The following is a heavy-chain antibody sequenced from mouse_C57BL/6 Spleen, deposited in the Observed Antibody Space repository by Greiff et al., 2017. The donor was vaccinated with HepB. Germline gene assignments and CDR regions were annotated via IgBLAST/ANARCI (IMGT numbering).Heavy chain of an antibody. CDR3: ARSMTTVVATPFDY. CDR2: IDPNSGGT. Sequence: QVQLQQPGAELVKPGASVKLSCKASGYTFTSYWLHWVKQRPGRGLEWIGRIDPNSGGTKYNEKFKSKATLTVDKPSSTAYMQLSSLTSEDSAVYYCARSMTTVVATPFDYWGQGTTLTVSS. J-gene: IGHJ2*01. V-gene: IGHV1-72*01. D-gene: IGHD1-1*01. CDR1: GYTFTSYW.